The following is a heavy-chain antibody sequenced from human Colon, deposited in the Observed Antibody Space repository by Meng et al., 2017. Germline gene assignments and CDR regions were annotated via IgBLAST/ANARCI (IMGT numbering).Heavy chain of an antibody. CDR2: ILYDGSNK. CDR3: ASEFSDSGYDYYYYYGMDV. D-gene: IGHD5-12*01. J-gene: IGHJ6*02. CDR1: GFTFSSYA. Sequence: SCAASGFTFSSYAMHWVRQAPGKGLEWVAVILYDGSNKYYAESVMGRFTISRDNSKNTLYLQMNSLRAEDTAVYYCASEFSDSGYDYYYYYGMDVWGQGTTVTVSS. V-gene: IGHV3-30*04.